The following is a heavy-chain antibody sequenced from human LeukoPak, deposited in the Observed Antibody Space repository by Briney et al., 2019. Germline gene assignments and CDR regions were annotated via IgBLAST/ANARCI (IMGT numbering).Heavy chain of an antibody. Sequence: PSDTLSLTCILSAGSISSYYWSWIRHPPGGGLEWIGYIYKSGSTNYNPSLKSRVTTSVDTSKNQFSLKLSSVTAADTAVYYCARGRYFDLWGQGTLVTVSP. CDR2: IYKSGST. V-gene: IGHV4-59*07. CDR3: ARGRYFDL. J-gene: IGHJ4*02. CDR1: AGSISSYY.